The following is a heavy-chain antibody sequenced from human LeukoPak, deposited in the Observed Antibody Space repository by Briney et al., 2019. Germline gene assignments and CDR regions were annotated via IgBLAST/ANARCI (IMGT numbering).Heavy chain of an antibody. J-gene: IGHJ3*02. CDR3: ARDWAYPGAFDI. CDR1: GGTFSSYA. V-gene: IGHV1-69*05. CDR2: IIPIFGTA. Sequence: SVKVSCKASGGTFSSYAISWVRQAPGQGLEWMGRIIPIFGTANYAQKFQGRVTITTNESTSTAYMELSSLRAEDTAVYYCARDWAYPGAFDIWGQGTMVTVSS. D-gene: IGHD3-16*01.